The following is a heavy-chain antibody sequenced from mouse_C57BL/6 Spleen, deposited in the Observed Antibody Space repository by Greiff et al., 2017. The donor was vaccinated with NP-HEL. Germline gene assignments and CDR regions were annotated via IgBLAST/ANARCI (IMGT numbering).Heavy chain of an antibody. CDR3: VRTPGNYHYAMDY. CDR2: IRSKSNNYAT. J-gene: IGHJ4*01. Sequence: VQLKESGGGLVQPKGSLKLSCAASGFSFNTYAMNWVRQAPGKGLEWVARIRSKSNNYATYYADSVKDRFTISRDDSESMLYLQMNNLKTEDTAMYYCVRTPGNYHYAMDYWGQGTSVTVSS. D-gene: IGHD2-1*01. V-gene: IGHV10-1*01. CDR1: GFSFNTYA.